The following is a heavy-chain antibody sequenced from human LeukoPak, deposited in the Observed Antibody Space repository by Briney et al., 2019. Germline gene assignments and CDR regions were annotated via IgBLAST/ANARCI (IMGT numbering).Heavy chain of an antibody. Sequence: SETLSLTCTVSGYSISSGYHWGWIRQPPGKGLEWIGSIYHSGSTYYNPSLKSRVTISVDTSKNQFSLKLSSVTAADTAVYYCARDYSSGWCFDYWGQGTLVTVSS. V-gene: IGHV4-38-2*02. CDR3: ARDYSSGWCFDY. CDR2: IYHSGST. D-gene: IGHD6-19*01. CDR1: GYSISSGYH. J-gene: IGHJ4*02.